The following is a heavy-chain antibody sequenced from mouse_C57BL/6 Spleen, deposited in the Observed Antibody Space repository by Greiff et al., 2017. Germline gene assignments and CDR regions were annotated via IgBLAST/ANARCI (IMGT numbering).Heavy chain of an antibody. J-gene: IGHJ2*01. CDR3: FLPTSFIDY. CDR1: GYTFTSYW. D-gene: IGHD5-5*01. Sequence: QVQLQQPGAELVMPGASVKLSCKASGYTFTSYWMHWVKQRPGQGLEWIGEIDPSDSYTHYNQKFKGKSTLTVDKSSSTAYMQFSSLTSEDAAVYYCFLPTSFIDYWGQGTTLTVSS. CDR2: IDPSDSYT. V-gene: IGHV1-69*01.